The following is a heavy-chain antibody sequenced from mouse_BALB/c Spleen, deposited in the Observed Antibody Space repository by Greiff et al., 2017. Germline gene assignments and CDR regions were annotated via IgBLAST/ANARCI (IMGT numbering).Heavy chain of an antibody. CDR2: IYPSDSYT. V-gene: IGHV1-69*02. CDR1: GYTFTSYW. CDR3: TKVDYGYAMDY. D-gene: IGHD2-4*01. Sequence: QVQLQQPGAELVRPGASVKLSCKASGYTFTSYWINWVKQRPGQGLEWIGNIYPSDSYTNYNQKFKDKATLTVDKSSSTAYMQLSSPTSEDSAVYYCTKVDYGYAMDYWGQGTSVTVSS. J-gene: IGHJ4*01.